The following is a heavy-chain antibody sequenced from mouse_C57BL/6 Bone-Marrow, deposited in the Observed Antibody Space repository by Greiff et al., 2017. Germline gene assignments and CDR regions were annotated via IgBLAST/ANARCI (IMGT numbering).Heavy chain of an antibody. J-gene: IGHJ4*01. Sequence: QVQLQQPGAELVKPGASVKLSCKASGYTFTSYWMHWVKQRPGQGLEWIGMIHPNSGSTNYNEKFKSKATLTVDKSSSTAYMQLSSLTSEDSAVYYCAGGPLMVTYYYAMDYWGQGTSVTVSS. CDR3: AGGPLMVTYYYAMDY. CDR2: IHPNSGST. CDR1: GYTFTSYW. V-gene: IGHV1-64*01. D-gene: IGHD2-2*01.